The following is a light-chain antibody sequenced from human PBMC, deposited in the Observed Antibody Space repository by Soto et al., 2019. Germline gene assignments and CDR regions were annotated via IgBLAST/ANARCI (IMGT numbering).Light chain of an antibody. Sequence: EIVLTQSPVTLSLSPGERATLSCRASQSVSSYLAWYQQKPGQAPRLLIYDASNRATGIPARFSGSGSGTDFTLIISSLEPEDFAVYYCQQRSNWPWTFGQGTKVDIK. J-gene: IGKJ1*01. CDR1: QSVSSY. V-gene: IGKV3-11*01. CDR2: DAS. CDR3: QQRSNWPWT.